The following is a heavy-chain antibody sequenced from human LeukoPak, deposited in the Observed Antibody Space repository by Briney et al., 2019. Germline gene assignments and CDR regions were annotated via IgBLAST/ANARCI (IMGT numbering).Heavy chain of an antibody. CDR3: ARVSPNTVTTPQYFDY. CDR1: GFTFSSYG. Sequence: PGGSLRLSCAASGFTFSSYGMHWVRQAPGKGLEWVAFIRHDGSNKYYADSVKGRFTISRDNSKNTLYLQMNSLRAEDTAVYYCARVSPNTVTTPQYFDYWGQGTLVTVSS. J-gene: IGHJ4*02. V-gene: IGHV3-30*02. CDR2: IRHDGSNK. D-gene: IGHD4-17*01.